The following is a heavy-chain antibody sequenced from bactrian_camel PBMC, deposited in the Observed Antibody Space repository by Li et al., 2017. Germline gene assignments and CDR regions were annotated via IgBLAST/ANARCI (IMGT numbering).Heavy chain of an antibody. D-gene: IGHD2*01. Sequence: QLVESGGGSVRAGESLMLSCVFSALTDISKCMGWFRQAPGKEREGVASLVRGGAANYTDSVKGRFTISMDNAKNTVYLQMNSLKSEDSALYYCATDTWYYRYTYWGQGTQVTVS. V-gene: IGHV3S55*01. CDR1: ALTDISKC. J-gene: IGHJ4*01. CDR3: ATDTWYYRYTY. CDR2: LVRGGAA.